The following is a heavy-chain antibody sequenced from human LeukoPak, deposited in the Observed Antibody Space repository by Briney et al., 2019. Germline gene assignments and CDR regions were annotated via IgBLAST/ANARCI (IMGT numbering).Heavy chain of an antibody. J-gene: IGHJ6*03. V-gene: IGHV3-48*01. CDR3: ARDQITIFGEELYYYYYYMDV. CDR1: GFTFSSYS. D-gene: IGHD3-3*01. CDR2: ISSSSSTI. Sequence: GGSLRPSCAASGFTFSSYSMNWVRQAPGNGLEWVSYISSSSSTIYYADSVKGRFTISRDNAKTSLYLQMNSLRAEDTAVYYCARDQITIFGEELYYYYYYMDVWGKGTPVTVSS.